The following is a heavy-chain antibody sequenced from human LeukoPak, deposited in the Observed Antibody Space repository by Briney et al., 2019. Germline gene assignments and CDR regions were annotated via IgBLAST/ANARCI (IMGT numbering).Heavy chain of an antibody. CDR2: IDPSYSYT. Sequence: GESLRISCKGSGYRFTSYWISWVRQMPGKGLEWMGRIDPSYSYTNYSPSFQGHVTSSADKSISTAYLQWSSLKASDNVMYYCAQSRITGTTDWFDPWGQGTLVTVSS. CDR3: AQSRITGTTDWFDP. J-gene: IGHJ5*02. D-gene: IGHD1-7*01. V-gene: IGHV5-10-1*01. CDR1: GYRFTSYW.